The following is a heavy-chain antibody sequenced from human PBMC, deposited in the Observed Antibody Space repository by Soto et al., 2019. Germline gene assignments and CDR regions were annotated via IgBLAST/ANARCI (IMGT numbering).Heavy chain of an antibody. Sequence: EVQLVESGGGLIQPGGSLRLSCAASGFTVSSNYMSWVRQAPGKGLEWVSVIYSGGSTYYADSVKGRFTIARDNSKNTLYLQMTSLRAEDTDVYYCARDRVESGYPEYFQHWGQGTLVTVSS. J-gene: IGHJ1*01. D-gene: IGHD3-22*01. CDR2: IYSGGST. CDR1: GFTVSSNY. CDR3: ARDRVESGYPEYFQH. V-gene: IGHV3-53*01.